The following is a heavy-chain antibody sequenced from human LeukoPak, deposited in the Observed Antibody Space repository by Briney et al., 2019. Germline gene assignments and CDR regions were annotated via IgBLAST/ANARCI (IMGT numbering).Heavy chain of an antibody. Sequence: GGSLRLSCTASGFPFSDYSMNWVRQAPGKGLEWISYIRISSGNTKYADSVKGRFTISADNARNSLYLQMDSLRVEDTAVYYCARDHNYAFDNWGQRTLVSVSS. CDR1: GFPFSDYS. D-gene: IGHD1-1*01. V-gene: IGHV3-48*04. J-gene: IGHJ4*02. CDR2: IRISSGNT. CDR3: ARDHNYAFDN.